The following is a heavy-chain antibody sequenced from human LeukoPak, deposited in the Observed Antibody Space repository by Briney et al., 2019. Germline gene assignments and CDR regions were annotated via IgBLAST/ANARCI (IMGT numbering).Heavy chain of an antibody. CDR2: ISYDGSNK. D-gene: IGHD6-19*01. V-gene: IGHV3-30-3*02. J-gene: IGHJ4*02. CDR3: AKKGSSGWYIDY. CDR1: GFTFSSYA. Sequence: GGSLRLSCAASGFTFSSYAMHWVRRAPGKGLEWVAVISYDGSNKYYADSVKGRFTISRDNSKNTLYLQMNSLRAEDTAVYYCAKKGSSGWYIDYWGQGTLVTVSS.